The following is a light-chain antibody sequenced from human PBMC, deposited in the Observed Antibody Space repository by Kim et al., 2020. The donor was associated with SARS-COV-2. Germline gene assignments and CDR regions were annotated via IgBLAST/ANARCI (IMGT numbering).Light chain of an antibody. CDR1: STSVGSYNY. V-gene: IGLV2-14*03. Sequence: GQSITISCKGTSTSVGSYNYNSCYLHHPGAARNLIIYNVVRRPSGISRRFSATTAGNTAAVTISGLQPEEAADYCCTWDASSNAGVFGGGTKLTVL. CDR3: TWDASSNAGV. J-gene: IGLJ3*02. CDR2: NVV.